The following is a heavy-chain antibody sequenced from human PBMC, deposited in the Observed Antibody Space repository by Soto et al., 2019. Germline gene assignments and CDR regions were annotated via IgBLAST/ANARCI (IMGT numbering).Heavy chain of an antibody. Sequence: SETLSLTCTVSGGSISGYYWSWIRPPPGKGLEWIGYMYNTGSTVYNPSFKSRVTISVDTSKNQFSLKLNSVTAADTAVYYCARDLWGYCGTDCYPLDVWGQGTTVTVSS. CDR1: GGSISGYY. CDR2: MYNTGST. CDR3: ARDLWGYCGTDCYPLDV. D-gene: IGHD2-21*02. J-gene: IGHJ6*02. V-gene: IGHV4-59*01.